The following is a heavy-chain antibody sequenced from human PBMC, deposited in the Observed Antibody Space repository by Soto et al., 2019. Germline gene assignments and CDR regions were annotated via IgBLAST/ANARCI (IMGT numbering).Heavy chain of an antibody. CDR2: TSIGGNT. Sequence: SEFTCDTYAITCFRQLPHRRLEWVSTTSIGGNTDFAESVRGRFSVSRDNSKNTLYLQMTNLRAEDAAIYFCAKDLRPGLVVPTNSGFESWGQGTRVIVSS. CDR1: EFTCDTYA. V-gene: IGHV3-23*01. D-gene: IGHD3-10*01. J-gene: IGHJ5*01. CDR3: AKDLRPGLVVPTNSGFES.